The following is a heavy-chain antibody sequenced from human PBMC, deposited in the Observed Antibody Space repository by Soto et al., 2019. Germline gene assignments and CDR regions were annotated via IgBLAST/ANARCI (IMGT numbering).Heavy chain of an antibody. Sequence: GEALKISWKGSGYSFTSYWIGWVRQMPGKGLEWMVIIYPGDSDTRYSPSFQGQVTIAADKSISTAYLQWSSLKASDTAMYYCARRRATDYCYYGMDXWGQGTTVTVS. D-gene: IGHD1-26*01. J-gene: IGHJ6*02. CDR3: ARRRATDYCYYGMDX. V-gene: IGHV5-51*01. CDR1: GYSFTSYW. CDR2: IYPGDSDT.